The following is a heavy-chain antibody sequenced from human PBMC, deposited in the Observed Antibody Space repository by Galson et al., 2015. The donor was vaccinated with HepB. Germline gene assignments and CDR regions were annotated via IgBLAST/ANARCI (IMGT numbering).Heavy chain of an antibody. Sequence: SLRLSCAASGFTFSSYEMNWVRQAPGKGLEWVSYISSSGSTIYYADSVKGRFTISRDNAKNSLYLQMNSLRAEDTAVYYCARGPEVGYYDSSLDYWGQGTLVTVSS. J-gene: IGHJ4*02. D-gene: IGHD3-22*01. CDR2: ISSSGSTI. CDR3: ARGPEVGYYDSSLDY. V-gene: IGHV3-48*03. CDR1: GFTFSSYE.